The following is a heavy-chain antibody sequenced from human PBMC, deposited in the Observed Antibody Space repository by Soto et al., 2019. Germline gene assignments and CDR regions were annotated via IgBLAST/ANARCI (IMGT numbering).Heavy chain of an antibody. CDR2: ISGSGGST. CDR1: GFTFSSYA. Sequence: EVQLLESGGGLVQPGGSLRLSCAASGFTFSSYAMSWVRQAPGKGLEWVSAISGSGGSTYYADSVKGRFTISRDNSNNTLYLQMNSLRAEDTAVYYCAKVRTRPHSGSYYPLHYGMDVCGQGTTVTVSS. CDR3: AKVRTRPHSGSYYPLHYGMDV. D-gene: IGHD1-26*01. V-gene: IGHV3-23*01. J-gene: IGHJ6*02.